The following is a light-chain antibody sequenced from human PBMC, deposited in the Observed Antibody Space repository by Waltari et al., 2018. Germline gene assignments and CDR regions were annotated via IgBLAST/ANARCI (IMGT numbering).Light chain of an antibody. V-gene: IGLV1-44*01. CDR2: IND. CDR1: NYNIGSGP. J-gene: IGLJ2*01. Sequence: QSVLTQAPSVSGTPGQRVTISCSGTNYNIGSGPVNWYQQVPGMSPKLLIYINDQGPSGVPDRFSGSRSGASASLAISGLQSEDEADYYCATWDGRVNGVLFGGGTKVTVL. CDR3: ATWDGRVNGVL.